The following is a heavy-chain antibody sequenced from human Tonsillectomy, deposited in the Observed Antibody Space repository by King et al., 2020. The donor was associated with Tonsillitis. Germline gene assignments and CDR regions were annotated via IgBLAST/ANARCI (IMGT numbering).Heavy chain of an antibody. Sequence: LQLQESGPGLVKPSETLSLTCTVPGGSISSSSYDWGWIRQPPGKGLEGIGSIYYSGSTYYNPSLKSRVTISVDTSKNQFSLKLRSVTAADTAVYYCARQDIVGAYFDYWGQGTLVTVSS. D-gene: IGHD1-26*01. V-gene: IGHV4-39*01. CDR3: ARQDIVGAYFDY. CDR1: GGSISSSSYD. CDR2: IYYSGST. J-gene: IGHJ4*02.